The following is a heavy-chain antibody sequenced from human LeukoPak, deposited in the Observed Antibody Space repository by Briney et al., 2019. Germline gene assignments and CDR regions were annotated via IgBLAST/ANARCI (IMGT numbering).Heavy chain of an antibody. CDR2: ISSSSSYI. CDR3: ARDTSSGANLQFDY. Sequence: GGSLRLSCAASGFTFSSYSMNWVRQAPGKGLEWVSSISSSSSYIYYADSVKGRFTISRDNAKNSLYLQMNSLRAEDTAVYYCARDTSSGANLQFDYWGQGTLVTVSS. D-gene: IGHD5-24*01. V-gene: IGHV3-21*01. CDR1: GFTFSSYS. J-gene: IGHJ4*02.